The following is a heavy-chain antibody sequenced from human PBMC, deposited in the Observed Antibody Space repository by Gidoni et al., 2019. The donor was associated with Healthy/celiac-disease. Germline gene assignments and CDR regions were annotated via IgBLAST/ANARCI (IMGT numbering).Heavy chain of an antibody. CDR2: IYYSEST. V-gene: IGHV4-31*03. CDR1: GGSIRSGGYY. D-gene: IGHD5-18*01. CDR3: ARGGYSYVGY. J-gene: IGHJ4*02. Sequence: QVQLQASGPGLVQPSQTLSLTCTFSGGSIRSGGYYWSWIRHHPGKGLEWIGYIYYSESTYYNPSLKSRVTISVDTSKNQFSLKLSSVTAADTAVYYCARGGYSYVGYWGQGTLVTVSS.